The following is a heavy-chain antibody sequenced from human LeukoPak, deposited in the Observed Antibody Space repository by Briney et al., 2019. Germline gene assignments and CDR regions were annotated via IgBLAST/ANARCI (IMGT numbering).Heavy chain of an antibody. CDR2: IRYEGSSK. Sequence: GGSLRLSCAASGFAFRTYGMHWVRQAPDKGLEWVAFIRYEGSSKYYADSVRGRFTISRDNSKNSLYLQMNSLRTEDTALYYCAKDRQDSSGWKYYFDYWGQGTLVTVSS. CDR3: AKDRQDSSGWKYYFDY. D-gene: IGHD6-19*01. V-gene: IGHV3-30*02. CDR1: GFAFRTYG. J-gene: IGHJ4*02.